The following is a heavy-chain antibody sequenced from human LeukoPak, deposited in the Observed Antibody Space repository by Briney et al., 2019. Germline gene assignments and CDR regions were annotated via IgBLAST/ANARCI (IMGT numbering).Heavy chain of an antibody. CDR2: ASSRGGST. J-gene: IGHJ4*02. CDR1: GFTFSGYA. D-gene: IGHD3-22*01. CDR3: VKDYSGGYYYFDY. Sequence: GGSLRLSCAASGFTFSGYAMAWVRQAPGKGLEWVSVASSRGGSTYYADSVKGRFTISRDNSKNTLDLQMNSLRAEDTAVYYCVKDYSGGYYYFDYWGQGTLVTVSS. V-gene: IGHV3-23*01.